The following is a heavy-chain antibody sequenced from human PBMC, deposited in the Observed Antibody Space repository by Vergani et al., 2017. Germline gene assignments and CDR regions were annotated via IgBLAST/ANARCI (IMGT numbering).Heavy chain of an antibody. Sequence: EVQLVQSGAEVKKPGEPLKISCQISGYSFTNYWIGWVRQMPGKGLEWMGIIHPADSDTRYSPSVQGQVTISVDKSISTAYLQRSSLRASDSAMYYCARLYGRDSSGGKYFDYWGQGTLVTVSS. D-gene: IGHD3-22*01. V-gene: IGHV5-51*01. CDR1: GYSFTNYW. CDR3: ARLYGRDSSGGKYFDY. CDR2: IHPADSDT. J-gene: IGHJ4*02.